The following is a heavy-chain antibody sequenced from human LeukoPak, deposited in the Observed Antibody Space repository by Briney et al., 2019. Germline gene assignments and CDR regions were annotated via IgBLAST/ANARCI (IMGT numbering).Heavy chain of an antibody. CDR1: GGSISSYY. V-gene: IGHV4-59*08. CDR3: ASSDYDFWSGYSN. Sequence: SETLSLTCAVYGGSISSYYWSWIRQPPGKGLEWIGYIYYSGSTNYNPSLKSRVTISVDTSKNQFSLKLSSVTAADTAVYYCASSDYDFWSGYSNWGQGTLVTVSS. J-gene: IGHJ4*02. D-gene: IGHD3-3*01. CDR2: IYYSGST.